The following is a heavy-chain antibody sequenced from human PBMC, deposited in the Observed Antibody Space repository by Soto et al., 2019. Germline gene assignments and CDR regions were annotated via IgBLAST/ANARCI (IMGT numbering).Heavy chain of an antibody. CDR3: AKAPFDIGARASRIDY. CDR1: GFPFVSCA. D-gene: IGHD6-6*01. Sequence: EVQLLESGGDLVQPGGSLRLACTASGFPFVSCAMNWVRQAPGKGLEWVSAISAGGTAFYADSVKGRFTIARDNSRDTVYLRMNGLGAGDTAVYFCAKAPFDIGARASRIDYWGQGTLVTVSS. CDR2: ISAGGTA. V-gene: IGHV3-23*01. J-gene: IGHJ4*02.